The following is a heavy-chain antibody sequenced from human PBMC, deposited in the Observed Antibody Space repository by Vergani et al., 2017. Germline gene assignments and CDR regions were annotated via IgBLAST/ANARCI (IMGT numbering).Heavy chain of an antibody. CDR1: GGTFRSYA. Sequence: QVQLVQSGAEVKKPGSSVKVSCKAFGGTFRSYAISWVRRAPGQGLGWMGRIITILGIANYTQKFQGRVTTTADKSTSTAYMELSSLSAEDTAVYYCARDEAVIAVAVPFFDYWGQGTLVTVSS. D-gene: IGHD6-19*01. CDR2: IITILGIA. V-gene: IGHV1-69*04. J-gene: IGHJ4*02. CDR3: ARDEAVIAVAVPFFDY.